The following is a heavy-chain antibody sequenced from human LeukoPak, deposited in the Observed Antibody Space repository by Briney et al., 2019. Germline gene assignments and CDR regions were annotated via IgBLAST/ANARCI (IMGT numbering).Heavy chain of an antibody. Sequence: GGSLRLSCAASGFTFSSYAMSWVRQAPGKGLEWVSAISGSGGSTYYADSVKGRFTISRDNSKNTPYLQMNSLRAEDTAVHYCAKPPFYVWGSYRWDFDYWGQGTLVTVSS. CDR1: GFTFSSYA. V-gene: IGHV3-23*01. CDR2: ISGSGGST. J-gene: IGHJ4*02. D-gene: IGHD3-16*02. CDR3: AKPPFYVWGSYRWDFDY.